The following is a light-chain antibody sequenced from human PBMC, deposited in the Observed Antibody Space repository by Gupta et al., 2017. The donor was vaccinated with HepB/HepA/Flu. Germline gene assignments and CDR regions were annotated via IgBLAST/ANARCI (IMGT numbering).Light chain of an antibody. Sequence: DIVMTQSPLSLPVTPGEPAYVSCRSSQTHLNSDGNSLDWYLQKPGQSPHLLIYLGSNRACGVSDRVSGSGSGTXFTLNIXRGEADDVGVYYCRQSVQTPYSFGXGTKLEIK. V-gene: IGKV2-28*01. J-gene: IGKJ2*01. CDR2: LGS. CDR1: QTHLNSDGNS. CDR3: RQSVQTPYS.